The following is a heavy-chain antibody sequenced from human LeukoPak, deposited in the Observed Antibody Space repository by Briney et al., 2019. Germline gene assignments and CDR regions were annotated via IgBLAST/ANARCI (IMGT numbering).Heavy chain of an antibody. V-gene: IGHV1-8*01. CDR3: ARADAGTLDY. D-gene: IGHD6-13*01. CDR1: GYTFTSYN. CDR2: MNPNSGNT. Sequence: ASVKVSCKASGYTFTSYNTNGFRQPTGKGLEWMGWMNPNSGNTGYAQKFQGRVTMTRNTSISTAYMELSSLRSEDTAVYYCARADAGTLDYWGQGTLVTVSS. J-gene: IGHJ4*02.